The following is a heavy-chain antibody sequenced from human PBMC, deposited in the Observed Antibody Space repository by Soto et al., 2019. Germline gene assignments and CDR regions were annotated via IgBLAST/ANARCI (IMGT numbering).Heavy chain of an antibody. D-gene: IGHD5-18*01. Sequence: EVQLVESGGGLVKPVGSLRLTCAASGFTFSNAWMSWVRQAPGKGLEWVGRIKSKTDGRTTDYAAPVKGRFTISRDDSKNTLYLQMNSLKTEDTAVYYCTTGNPIQLWYYWGQGTLVTVSS. V-gene: IGHV3-15*01. CDR2: IKSKTDGRTT. CDR3: TTGNPIQLWYY. J-gene: IGHJ4*02. CDR1: GFTFSNAW.